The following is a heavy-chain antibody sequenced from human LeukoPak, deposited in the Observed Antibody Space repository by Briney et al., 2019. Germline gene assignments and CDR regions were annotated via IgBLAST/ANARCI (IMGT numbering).Heavy chain of an antibody. D-gene: IGHD3-10*01. J-gene: IGHJ4*02. CDR1: GFTFTSSA. V-gene: IGHV1-58*01. CDR3: AAESPHPYGSGSYGVDY. CDR2: IVVGSGNT. Sequence: GASVKVSCKASGFTFTSSAVQWVRQARGQRLEWIGWIVVGSGNTNYAQKSQERVTITRDMSTSTAYMELSSLRSEDTAVYYCAAESPHPYGSGSYGVDYWGQGTLVTVSS.